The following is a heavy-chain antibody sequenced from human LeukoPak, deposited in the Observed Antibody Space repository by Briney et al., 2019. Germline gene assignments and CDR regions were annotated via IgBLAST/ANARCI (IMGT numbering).Heavy chain of an antibody. CDR2: INPNSGGT. J-gene: IGHJ6*03. D-gene: IGHD3-9*01. CDR1: GYTFTGYY. CDR3: ARDGGITIFSLDYYYYMDV. Sequence: GASVKVSCKASGYTFTGYYMHWVRQAPGQGLEWMGWINPNSGGTNYAQKFQGRVTMTRDMSISTAYMELSRLRSDDTAVYYCARDGGITIFSLDYYYYMDVWGKGTTVTISS. V-gene: IGHV1-2*02.